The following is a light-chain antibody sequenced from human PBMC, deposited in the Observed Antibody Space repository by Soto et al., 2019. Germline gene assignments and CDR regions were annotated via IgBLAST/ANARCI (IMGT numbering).Light chain of an antibody. CDR3: QQFQHFPLT. Sequence: AAGDSVTISCRASQAISSALAWSQQKPGNPPKLLIYDVSTLEGGVPSRFSGSGSGTDFTRSISSLQPEDFATYYCQQFQHFPLTFGGGTNVE. CDR2: DVS. CDR1: QAISSA. V-gene: IGKV1D-13*01. J-gene: IGKJ4*02.